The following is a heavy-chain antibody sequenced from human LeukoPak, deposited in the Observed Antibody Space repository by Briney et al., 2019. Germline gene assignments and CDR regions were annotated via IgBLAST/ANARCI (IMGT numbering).Heavy chain of an antibody. CDR3: VKTTRRLFDY. V-gene: IGHV3-23*01. D-gene: IGHD1-1*01. Sequence: GGSLSLSCAASGLTFSSYAMSWARQAPGEGREWVSSISGSGGSTYYADSVKGRFTISRDNSKNTLYLQMNSLRAEDTDVYYCVKTTRRLFDYWGEGTLVTVSS. CDR1: GLTFSSYA. J-gene: IGHJ4*02. CDR2: ISGSGGST.